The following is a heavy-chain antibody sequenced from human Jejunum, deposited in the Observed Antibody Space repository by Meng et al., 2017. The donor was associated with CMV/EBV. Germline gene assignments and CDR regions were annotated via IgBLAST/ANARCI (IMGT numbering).Heavy chain of an antibody. Sequence: AVSGGSFSGCFWRWIRQPPGKGLECIGEINHSGPTHYSPALKSRVTMSVNTANNQFSLKLSSVTAADTAIYYCTRVAGYRNNWFDPWGQGTLVTVSS. J-gene: IGHJ5*02. CDR1: GGSFSGCF. CDR2: INHSGPT. V-gene: IGHV4-34*01. CDR3: TRVAGYRNNWFDP. D-gene: IGHD5-24*01.